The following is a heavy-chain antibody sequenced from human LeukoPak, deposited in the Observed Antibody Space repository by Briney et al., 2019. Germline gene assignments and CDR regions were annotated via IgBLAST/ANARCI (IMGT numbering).Heavy chain of an antibody. CDR3: ARGTNYYDSSGTYFDY. Sequence: GGSLRLSYAASGFTFSSYGMHWVRQAPGKGLEWVAVIWYDGSNKYYADSVKGRSTISRDNSKNTLYLQMNSLRAEDTAVYYCARGTNYYDSSGTYFDYWGQGTLVTVSS. D-gene: IGHD3-22*01. CDR1: GFTFSSYG. CDR2: IWYDGSNK. V-gene: IGHV3-33*01. J-gene: IGHJ4*02.